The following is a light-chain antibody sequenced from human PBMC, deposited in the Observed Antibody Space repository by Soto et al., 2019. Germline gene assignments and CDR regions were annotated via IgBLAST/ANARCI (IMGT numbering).Light chain of an antibody. V-gene: IGLV2-14*01. CDR3: ASYTSSSSSVI. J-gene: IGLJ2*01. CDR1: SSNVGGYKY. Sequence: QSALTQPAPVPGSPGQWITIPGTGTSSNVGGYKYVSWYQQHPDKAPKLIIFEVSNRPSGISSRFSGSKSGNTASLTISGLQAEDEADYYCASYTSSSSSVIFGRGTKLTVL. CDR2: EVS.